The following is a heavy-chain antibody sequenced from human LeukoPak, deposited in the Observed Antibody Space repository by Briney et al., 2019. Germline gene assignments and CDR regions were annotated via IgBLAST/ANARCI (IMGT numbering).Heavy chain of an antibody. Sequence: ASETLSLTCAVYGGSFSGYYWSWIRQPPGKGLEWIGEISHSGSTNYNPSLKSRVTISVDTSKNQFSLKLSSVTAADTAVYYCGVRSGSSWRTMGDYWGQGTLVTVSS. V-gene: IGHV4-34*01. CDR3: GVRSGSSWRTMGDY. J-gene: IGHJ4*02. D-gene: IGHD2-15*01. CDR2: ISHSGST. CDR1: GGSFSGYY.